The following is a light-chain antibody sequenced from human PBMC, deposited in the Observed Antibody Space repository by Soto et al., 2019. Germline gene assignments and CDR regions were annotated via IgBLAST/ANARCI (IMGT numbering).Light chain of an antibody. CDR3: QQYYNTPLT. CDR2: WAS. CDR1: QSVLYSSNNKNY. Sequence: DIVMTQSPDSLAVSLGERATINCKSSQSVLYSSNNKNYLTWYQQKPGQPPKLLIYWASTRESGVPDRFRGSGSGTDFTLTISNLQAEDVAVYYCQQYYNTPLTFGGGTKVEIK. V-gene: IGKV4-1*01. J-gene: IGKJ4*01.